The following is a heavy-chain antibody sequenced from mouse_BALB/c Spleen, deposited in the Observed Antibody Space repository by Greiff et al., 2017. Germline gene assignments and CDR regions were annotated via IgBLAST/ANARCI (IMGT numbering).Heavy chain of an antibody. D-gene: IGHD1-1*01. CDR1: GYSFTDYI. V-gene: IGHV1-39*01. J-gene: IGHJ2*01. CDR2: INPYYGST. Sequence: EVQLQQTGPELVKPGASVKISCKASGYSFTDYIMLWVKQSHGKSLEWIGNINPYYGSTSYNLKFKGKATLTVDKSSSTAYMQLNSLTSEDSAVYYCARSPTVVGDYFDDWGQGTTLTVSS. CDR3: ARSPTVVGDYFDD.